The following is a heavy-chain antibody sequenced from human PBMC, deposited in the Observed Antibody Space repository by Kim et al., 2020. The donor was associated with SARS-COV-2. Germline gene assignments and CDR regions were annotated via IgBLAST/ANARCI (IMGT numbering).Heavy chain of an antibody. CDR1: GGSISSSSYY. Sequence: SETLSLTCTVSGGSISSSSYYWGWIRQPPGKGLEWIGSIYYSGSTYYNPSLKSRVTISVDTSKNQFSLKLSSVTAADTAVYYCARRGEGIAAAGHNWFDPWGQGTLVTVSS. V-gene: IGHV4-39*01. D-gene: IGHD6-13*01. CDR3: ARRGEGIAAAGHNWFDP. J-gene: IGHJ5*02. CDR2: IYYSGST.